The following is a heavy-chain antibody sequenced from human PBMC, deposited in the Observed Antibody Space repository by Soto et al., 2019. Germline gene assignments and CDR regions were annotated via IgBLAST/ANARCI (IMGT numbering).Heavy chain of an antibody. J-gene: IGHJ4*02. CDR3: AREGLGGYSGYGGPGIDY. CDR1: GGTFSSYT. Sequence: ASVKVSCKASGGTFSSYTISWVRQAPGQGLEWMGRIIPILGIANYAQKFQGRVTITADKSTSTAYMELSSLRSEDTAVYYCAREGLGGYSGYGGPGIDYWGQGTLVTVSS. CDR2: IIPILGIA. D-gene: IGHD5-12*01. V-gene: IGHV1-69*04.